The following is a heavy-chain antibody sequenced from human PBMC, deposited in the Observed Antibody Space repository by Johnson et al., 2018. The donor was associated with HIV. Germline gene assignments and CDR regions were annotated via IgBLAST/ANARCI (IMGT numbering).Heavy chain of an antibody. J-gene: IGHJ3*02. CDR1: GFTFDDYA. V-gene: IGHV3-9*01. CDR3: AKAYSSSWYGLDAFDI. CDR2: ISWNSGSI. Sequence: VQLVESGGGLGQPGRSLRLSCAASGFTFDDYAMHWVRQAPGKGLAWVSGISWNSGSIGYADSVKGRFTISRDNAKNSLYLQMNSLRAEDTALYYCAKAYSSSWYGLDAFDIWGQGTMVTVSS. D-gene: IGHD6-13*01.